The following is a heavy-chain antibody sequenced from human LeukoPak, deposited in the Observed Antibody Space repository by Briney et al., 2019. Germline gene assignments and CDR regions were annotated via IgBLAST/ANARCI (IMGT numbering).Heavy chain of an antibody. D-gene: IGHD1-26*01. V-gene: IGHV3-21*01. Sequence: GGSLRLSCAASGFTFSSYSMNWVRQAPGKGLEWVSSISSSSSYIYYADSVKGRFTISRVNAKNSLYLQMNSLRAEDTAVYYCARSPRWEPDDGYFDYWGQGTLVTVSS. CDR2: ISSSSSYI. CDR1: GFTFSSYS. J-gene: IGHJ4*02. CDR3: ARSPRWEPDDGYFDY.